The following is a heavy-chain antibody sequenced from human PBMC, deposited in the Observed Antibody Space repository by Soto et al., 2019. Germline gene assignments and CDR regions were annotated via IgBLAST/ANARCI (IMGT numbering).Heavy chain of an antibody. CDR1: GGSSSRYY. CDR3: ARLGGFYQSLDS. CDR2: IYYTGTT. V-gene: IGHV4-59*08. J-gene: IGHJ5*01. Sequence: SETLSLTCTVSGGSSSRYYWSWIRQPPGKGLGWIGYIYYTGTTTYNPSIKSRVTISVDSSKNQFSLNLTSVSAADTAVYYCARLGGFYQSLDSWGQGTLVTVSS. D-gene: IGHD3-22*01.